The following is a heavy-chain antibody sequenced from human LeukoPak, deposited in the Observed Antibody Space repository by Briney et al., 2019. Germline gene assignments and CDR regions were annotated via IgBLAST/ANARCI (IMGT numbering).Heavy chain of an antibody. Sequence: ASVKVSCKASGYTFTSYDINWVRQATGQGLEWMGWMNPNSGNTGYAQKFQGRVTMTRNTSISTAYMELSSLRSEDTAVYYCAREVSSSWYGYYYYYMDVWGKGTTVTVSS. CDR3: AREVSSSWYGYYYYYMDV. J-gene: IGHJ6*03. V-gene: IGHV1-8*01. CDR1: GYTFTSYD. CDR2: MNPNSGNT. D-gene: IGHD6-13*01.